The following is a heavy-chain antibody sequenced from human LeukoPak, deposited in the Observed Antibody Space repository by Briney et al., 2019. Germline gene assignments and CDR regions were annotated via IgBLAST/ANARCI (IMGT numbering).Heavy chain of an antibody. D-gene: IGHD6-13*01. Sequence: GGSLRLSCAASGFTLSDHYMNWIRQAPGQGLEWISYIIPSGNTVYYADSVKGRFTTSRDNAKDSLYLQMNSLRAEDTAMYYCAREGYSSSWYVDSWGQGTLVTVSS. V-gene: IGHV3-11*01. J-gene: IGHJ4*02. CDR3: AREGYSSSWYVDS. CDR2: IIPSGNTV. CDR1: GFTLSDHY.